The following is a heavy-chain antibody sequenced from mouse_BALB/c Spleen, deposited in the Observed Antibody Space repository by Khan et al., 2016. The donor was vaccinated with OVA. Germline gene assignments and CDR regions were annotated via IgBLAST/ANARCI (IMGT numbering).Heavy chain of an antibody. J-gene: IGHJ3*01. Sequence: QVRLQQSGAELVKPGASVKLSCKASGYTFTSYYMYWVKQRPGQGLEWIGEINPRDGDTNFNEKFKSKATLTVDKYSSTVYMQLSSLTSEDSAVYYCTRSGYGTFAYWGQGTLVTGSA. CDR3: TRSGYGTFAY. CDR2: INPRDGDT. V-gene: IGHV1S81*02. CDR1: GYTFTSYY. D-gene: IGHD2-1*01.